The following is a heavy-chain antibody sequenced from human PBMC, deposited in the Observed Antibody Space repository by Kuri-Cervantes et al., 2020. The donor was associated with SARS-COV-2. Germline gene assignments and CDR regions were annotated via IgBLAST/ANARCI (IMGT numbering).Heavy chain of an antibody. V-gene: IGHV6-1*01. D-gene: IGHD2-15*01. CDR2: TYYRSKWYN. CDR3: AREVYCNGGSCYGDNWFDP. Sequence: SCAISGDSVSNNIGAWNWIRQSPERGLEWLGRTYYRSKWYNDYATSVQSRISINPDTSKNQFSLHLKSVTPEDTAVYYCAREVYCNGGSCYGDNWFDPWGQGTLVTVPQ. CDR1: GDSVSNNIGA. J-gene: IGHJ5*02.